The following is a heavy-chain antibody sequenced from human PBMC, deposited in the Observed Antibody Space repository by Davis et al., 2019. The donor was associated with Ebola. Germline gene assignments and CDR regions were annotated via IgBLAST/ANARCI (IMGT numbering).Heavy chain of an antibody. V-gene: IGHV5-51*01. D-gene: IGHD3-9*01. J-gene: IGHJ6*02. CDR3: ARGGYDILTGGYYHGMDV. CDR1: GYSFTSYW. CDR2: IYPGDSDT. Sequence: KVSCKGSGYSFTSYWIGWVRQMPGKGLEWMGIIYPGDSDTRYSPSFQGQVTISADKSISTAYLQWSSLKASDTAMYYCARGGYDILTGGYYHGMDVWGQGTTVTVSS.